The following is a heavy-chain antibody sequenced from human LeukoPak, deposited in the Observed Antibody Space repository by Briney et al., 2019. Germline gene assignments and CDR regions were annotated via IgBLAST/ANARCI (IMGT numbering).Heavy chain of an antibody. CDR3: ARASYGPNLFDY. CDR2: INHSGST. J-gene: IGHJ4*02. D-gene: IGHD5-18*01. CDR1: GGSFSGYY. V-gene: IGHV4-34*01. Sequence: SETLSLTCAVYGGSFSGYYWSWIRQPPGKGLEWIGEINHSGSTNYNPSLKSRVTISVDTSKNQFSLKLSSVTAADTAVYYCARASYGPNLFDYWGQGTLVTVSS.